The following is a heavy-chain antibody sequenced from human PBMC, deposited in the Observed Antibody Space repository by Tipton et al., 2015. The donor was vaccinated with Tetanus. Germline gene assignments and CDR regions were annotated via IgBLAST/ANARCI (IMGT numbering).Heavy chain of an antibody. CDR3: AGGHGGVAGGLLLDY. D-gene: IGHD4-23*01. CDR1: GFTFSSYG. CDR2: IWYDGSNK. J-gene: IGHJ4*02. V-gene: IGHV3-33*01. Sequence: SLRLSCAASGFTFSSYGMHWVRQAPGKGLEWVAVIWYDGSNKYYADSVKGRFTISRDNSKNTLYLQMDSLRAEDTAVYYCAGGHGGVAGGLLLDYWGQGTLVTVSS.